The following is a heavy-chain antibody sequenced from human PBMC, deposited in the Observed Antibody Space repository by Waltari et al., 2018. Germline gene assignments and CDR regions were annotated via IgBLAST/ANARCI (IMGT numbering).Heavy chain of an antibody. Sequence: EVQVVESGGGLVQPGGSLRLSCEGSGFIFSSYWMSWVRQAPGKGLGWVGNIKQDGSERNYVDSVKGRFTISRDNAKNSVFLQMISLRAEDTAVYYCLRDRRGPALFDSWGQGTLVTVSS. CDR2: IKQDGSER. CDR3: LRDRRGPALFDS. J-gene: IGHJ4*02. V-gene: IGHV3-7*03. CDR1: GFIFSSYW. D-gene: IGHD2-2*01.